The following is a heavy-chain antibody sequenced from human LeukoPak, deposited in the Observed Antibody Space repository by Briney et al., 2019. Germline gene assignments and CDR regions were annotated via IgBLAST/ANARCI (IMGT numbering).Heavy chain of an antibody. CDR3: ARDSGIAATYAGFDI. J-gene: IGHJ3*02. Sequence: PGGSLRLSCAASGFTFSSYAMHWVRQAPGKGLEWVAVISYDGSNKYYADSVKGRFTISRDNSKNTLYLQMNSLRAEDTAVYYCARDSGIAATYAGFDIWGQGTMVTVSS. D-gene: IGHD6-13*01. V-gene: IGHV3-30-3*01. CDR2: ISYDGSNK. CDR1: GFTFSSYA.